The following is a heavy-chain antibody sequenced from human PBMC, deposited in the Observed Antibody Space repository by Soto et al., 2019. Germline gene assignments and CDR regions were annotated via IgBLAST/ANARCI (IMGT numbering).Heavy chain of an antibody. CDR1: GGSFSGYY. J-gene: IGHJ5*02. D-gene: IGHD3-10*01. V-gene: IGHV4-34*01. Sequence: QVQLQQWGAGLLKPSETLSLTCAVYGGSFSGYYWSWIRQPPGKGLEWIGESNHSGSTNYNPSLKSRVTISVDTSKNQFSLKLSSVTAADTAVYYCARKEGGSGSSGGWFDPWGQGTLVTVSS. CDR2: SNHSGST. CDR3: ARKEGGSGSSGGWFDP.